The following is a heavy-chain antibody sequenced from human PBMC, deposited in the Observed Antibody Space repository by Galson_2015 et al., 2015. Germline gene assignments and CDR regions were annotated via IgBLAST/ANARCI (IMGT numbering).Heavy chain of an antibody. J-gene: IGHJ4*02. D-gene: IGHD1-26*01. CDR3: AHTLGGRYFDY. CDR1: GFSVSTSGGG. V-gene: IGHV2-5*02. Sequence: PALVKPTQTLTLACTFSGFSVSTSGGGGGWIRQPPGKALEWLAPIYWDDDKRYSPSLKSRLTITKDTSKNQVVLTMTNMDPVDTATYYCAHTLGGRYFDYWGQGTLVTVSS. CDR2: IYWDDDK.